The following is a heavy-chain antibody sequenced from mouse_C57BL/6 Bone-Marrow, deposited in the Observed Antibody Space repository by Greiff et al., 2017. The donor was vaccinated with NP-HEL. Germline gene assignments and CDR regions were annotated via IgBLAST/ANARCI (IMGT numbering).Heavy chain of an antibody. D-gene: IGHD2-5*01. V-gene: IGHV5-16*01. J-gene: IGHJ4*01. CDR2: INYDGSST. Sequence: EVKVVESEGGLVQPGSSMKLSCTASGFTFSDYYMAWVRQVPEKGLEWVANINYDGSSTYYLDSLKSRFIISRDNAKNILYLQMSSLKSEDTATYYCARDLGVYYSNYDYAMDYWGQGTSVTVSS. CDR3: ARDLGVYYSNYDYAMDY. CDR1: GFTFSDYY.